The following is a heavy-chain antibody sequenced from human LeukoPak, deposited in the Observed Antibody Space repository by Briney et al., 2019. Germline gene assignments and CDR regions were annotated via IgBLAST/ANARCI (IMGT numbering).Heavy chain of an antibody. CDR3: ARARHGYIYGYRPNELGHFFDY. Sequence: SETLSLTCTVSGGSISRSGYYWGWIRQTPGKGLEWIGSIYYSGSTYYKSSLKSRVTISPDTSKNQFSLKLSSVTAADTAVYYCARARHGYIYGYRPNELGHFFDYWGQGTLVTVSS. CDR1: GGSISRSGYY. D-gene: IGHD5-18*01. V-gene: IGHV4-39*07. CDR2: IYYSGST. J-gene: IGHJ4*02.